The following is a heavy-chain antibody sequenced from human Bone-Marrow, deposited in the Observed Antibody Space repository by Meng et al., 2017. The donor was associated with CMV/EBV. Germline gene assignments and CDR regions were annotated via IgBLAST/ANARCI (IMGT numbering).Heavy chain of an antibody. CDR1: GGSISSSSYY. CDR3: ARGVVVPAAMRWYFDY. CDR2: IYYSGST. J-gene: IGHJ4*02. Sequence: GSLRLSCTVSGGSISSSSYYWGWIRQPPGKGLEWIGSIYYSGSTYYNPSLKSRVTISVDTSKNQFSLKLSSVTAADTAVYYCARGVVVPAAMRWYFDYWGQGTLVTVSS. V-gene: IGHV4-39*07. D-gene: IGHD2-2*01.